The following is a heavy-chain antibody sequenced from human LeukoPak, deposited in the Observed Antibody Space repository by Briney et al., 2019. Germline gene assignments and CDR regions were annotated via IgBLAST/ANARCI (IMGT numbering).Heavy chain of an antibody. CDR2: ISSSGSTK. Sequence: SGGSLRLSCAASGFTFSTYNMNWVRQAPGKGLEWVSYISSSGSTKYYADSVKGRFTISRDNVKNSLFLQMNSLSDEDTAVYYCARDISGSYSFDFWGQGTLVTVSS. CDR1: GFTFSTYN. CDR3: ARDISGSYSFDF. D-gene: IGHD1-26*01. J-gene: IGHJ4*02. V-gene: IGHV3-48*02.